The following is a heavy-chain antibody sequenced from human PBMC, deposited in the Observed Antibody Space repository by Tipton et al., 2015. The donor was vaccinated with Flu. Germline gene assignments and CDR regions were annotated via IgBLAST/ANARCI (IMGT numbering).Heavy chain of an antibody. Sequence: LRLSCAASGFAFSTYWILWVRQPPGKGLEWIGEINHSGSTHYSSSLKSRVTMSVDSSKNQFSLHLSSVTAADTAVYYCARVSPRRVTAIVVVMLPEGYFDYWGQGTLVIVSS. D-gene: IGHD3-22*01. CDR3: ARVSPRRVTAIVVVMLPEGYFDY. V-gene: IGHV4-34*01. CDR2: INHSGST. CDR1: GFAFSTYW. J-gene: IGHJ4*02.